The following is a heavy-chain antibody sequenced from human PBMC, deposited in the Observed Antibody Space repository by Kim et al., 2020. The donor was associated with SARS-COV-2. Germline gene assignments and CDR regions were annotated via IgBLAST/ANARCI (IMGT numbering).Heavy chain of an antibody. CDR3: ARGPSSSGCLDY. V-gene: IGHV3-53*01. D-gene: IGHD3-22*01. Sequence: YYAAPVKGRFTISRDNSKNTLYLQMNSLRAEDTAVYYCARGPSSSGCLDYWGQGTLVTVSS. J-gene: IGHJ4*02.